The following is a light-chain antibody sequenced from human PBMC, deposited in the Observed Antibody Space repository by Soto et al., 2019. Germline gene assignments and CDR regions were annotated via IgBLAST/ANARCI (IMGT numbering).Light chain of an antibody. V-gene: IGLV2-14*01. CDR1: SSDVGAYNY. CDR2: DVS. Sequence: QSALTQPASVSGYPGQSITISCTGASSDVGAYNYVAWCQQHPGKGPKLLIYDVSNRPSGFSSRFSGSKSGNTAPLTISGLRAEDEADYFCSSYTTSSTYVFGTGTKLTVL. CDR3: SSYTTSSTYV. J-gene: IGLJ1*01.